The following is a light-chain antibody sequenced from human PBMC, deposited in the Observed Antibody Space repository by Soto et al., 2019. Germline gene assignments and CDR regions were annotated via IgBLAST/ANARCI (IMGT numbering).Light chain of an antibody. CDR3: QQSYSFPQT. CDR1: QSVSNNY. CDR2: GAS. Sequence: SCRASQSVSNNYLAWYQQKPGQAPRLLIYGASNRATGIPSRFSGSGSGTDFTLTISSLQPEDFATYYCQQSYSFPQTFGQGTKVDIK. V-gene: IGKV3D-7*01. J-gene: IGKJ1*01.